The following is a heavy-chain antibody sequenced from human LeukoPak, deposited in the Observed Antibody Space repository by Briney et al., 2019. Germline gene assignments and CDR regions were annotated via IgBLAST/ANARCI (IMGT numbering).Heavy chain of an antibody. Sequence: PGGSLRLSCAASGFTFSSYEMSWVRQPPGKGLEWVAHIKEDGSEKYYVDSVRGRFTISRDNAQNSVYLQMNSLGVDDTGVYYCARMVVYFDYWGQGSQVTVSS. CDR1: GFTFSSYE. J-gene: IGHJ4*02. CDR3: ARMVVYFDY. CDR2: IKEDGSEK. D-gene: IGHD2-8*01. V-gene: IGHV3-7*05.